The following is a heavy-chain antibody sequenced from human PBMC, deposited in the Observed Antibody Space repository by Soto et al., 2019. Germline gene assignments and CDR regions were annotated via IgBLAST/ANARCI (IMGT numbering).Heavy chain of an antibody. J-gene: IGHJ4*02. Sequence: EVQLLESGGGLVQPGGSLRLSCAASGFTFSSYAMSWVRQAPGKGLEWVSAISGSGGSTYYADSVKGRFTISRDNSKNTLYLQMNSLRAEDTAVYCCAKVDRIVVVVAATRTTGHYFDYWGQGTLVTVSS. CDR2: ISGSGGST. D-gene: IGHD2-15*01. CDR3: AKVDRIVVVVAATRTTGHYFDY. V-gene: IGHV3-23*01. CDR1: GFTFSSYA.